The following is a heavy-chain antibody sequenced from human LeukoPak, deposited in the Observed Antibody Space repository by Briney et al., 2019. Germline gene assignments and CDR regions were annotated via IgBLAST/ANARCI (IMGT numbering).Heavy chain of an antibody. D-gene: IGHD1-26*01. J-gene: IGHJ4*02. Sequence: GASVKVSCKASRYTFTSYYMHWVRQAPGQGLEWMGIINPSGGSTSYAQKFQGRVTMTRDMSTSTVYMELSSLRSEDTAVYYCARDHGRPANYSGSFRGFDYWGQGTLVTVSS. CDR1: RYTFTSYY. V-gene: IGHV1-46*01. CDR3: ARDHGRPANYSGSFRGFDY. CDR2: INPSGGST.